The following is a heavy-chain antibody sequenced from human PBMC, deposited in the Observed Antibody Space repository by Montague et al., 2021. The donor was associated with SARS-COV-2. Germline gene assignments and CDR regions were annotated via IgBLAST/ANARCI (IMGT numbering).Heavy chain of an antibody. D-gene: IGHD1-26*01. J-gene: IGHJ3*02. CDR2: IYWDDDK. Sequence: PALGKPTQTLTLTCTFSGFSLSTSGVGVGWTRQPPGKALEWLALIYWDDDKRYSPSLKSRLTITKDTSKNQVVLTMTNMDPVDTATYYCAHRRGLLLSDAFDIWGQGTMVTVSS. V-gene: IGHV2-5*02. CDR1: GFSLSTSGVG. CDR3: AHRRGLLLSDAFDI.